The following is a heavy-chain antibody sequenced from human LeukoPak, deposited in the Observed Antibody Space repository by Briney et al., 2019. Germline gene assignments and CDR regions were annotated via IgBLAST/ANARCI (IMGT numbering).Heavy chain of an antibody. D-gene: IGHD3-22*01. J-gene: IGHJ4*02. CDR3: ARDETYDYESNGYLDF. CDR2: MNPNSGNT. Sequence: ASVKVSCKASGYTFTIYDINWVRQATGQGLEWMGWMNPNSGNTGYAQKFQGRVTMTRNTSISTAYMELSSLRSEDTAVYYCARDETYDYESNGYLDFWGQGTVVTVSS. V-gene: IGHV1-8*01. CDR1: GYTFTIYD.